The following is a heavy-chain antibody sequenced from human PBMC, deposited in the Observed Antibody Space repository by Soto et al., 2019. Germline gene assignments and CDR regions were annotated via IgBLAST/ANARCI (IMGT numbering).Heavy chain of an antibody. D-gene: IGHD6-13*01. CDR3: ASRGGSPYHNHEFDF. J-gene: IGHJ4*02. CDR1: GASITQYY. CDR2: VSSTGST. V-gene: IGHV4-59*01. Sequence: QVQLQESGPGLVKPSETLSLTCTVSGASITQYYWNWIRQSPGKGLEWIVSVSSTGSTVFNPSLTSRVTVSLYTSNIQFSLTLNSVTAADTAVYYCASRGGSPYHNHEFDFWGQGTLVTVSS.